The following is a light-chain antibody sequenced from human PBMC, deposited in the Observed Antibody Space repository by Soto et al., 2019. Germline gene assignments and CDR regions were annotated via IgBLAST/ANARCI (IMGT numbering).Light chain of an antibody. V-gene: IGLV2-14*01. CDR3: YSYTTLSTYV. CDR1: SSDVGGYND. J-gene: IGLJ1*01. Sequence: QSALTQPASVSGSPGQSITISCTGTSSDVGGYNDVSWYQQPPPNAPNLMFYDVSNRPSGVSDRFSGSKSGNTASLTISGRQADDDADYYCYSYTTLSTYVFGTGTQLTVL. CDR2: DVS.